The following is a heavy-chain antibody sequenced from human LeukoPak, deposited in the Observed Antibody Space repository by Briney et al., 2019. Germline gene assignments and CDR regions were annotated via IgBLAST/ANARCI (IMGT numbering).Heavy chain of an antibody. CDR3: ARVYSSSSRYFDY. V-gene: IGHV3-7*05. J-gene: IGHJ4*02. CDR1: GFTFSSYW. D-gene: IGHD6-6*01. CDR2: IKQGGSEK. Sequence: GGSLRLSCAASGFTFSSYWMTWVRQAPGKGLEWGANIKQGGSEKYYVDSVKGRFTISRDNAKNSLYLQMNSLRAEDTAIYFCARVYSSSSRYFDYWGQGTLVTVSS.